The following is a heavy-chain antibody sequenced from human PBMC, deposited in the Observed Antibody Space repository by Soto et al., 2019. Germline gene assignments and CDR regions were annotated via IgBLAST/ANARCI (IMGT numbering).Heavy chain of an antibody. V-gene: IGHV3-53*01. CDR1: GFTVSSTY. D-gene: IGHD6-13*01. Sequence: PGGSLRLSCAASGFTVSSTYMTWVRQAPGKGLEWVSVIYGGLTTSYADSVKGRFTISRDNSKNTVFLQMNSLRGEDTAVYYCARDRIEAAGTPRFNYYYGMDVWGQGVTVTVSS. J-gene: IGHJ6*02. CDR3: ARDRIEAAGTPRFNYYYGMDV. CDR2: IYGGLTT.